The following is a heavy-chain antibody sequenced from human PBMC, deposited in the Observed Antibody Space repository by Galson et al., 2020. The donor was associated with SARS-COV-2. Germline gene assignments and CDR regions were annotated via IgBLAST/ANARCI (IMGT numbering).Heavy chain of an antibody. J-gene: IGHJ4*02. CDR2: ISSGSSYI. CDR3: ALIPVADTDLDS. D-gene: IGHD2-15*01. CDR1: GFTFSRST. V-gene: IGHV3-21*01. Sequence: GESLKISCVASGFTFSRSTMNWVRQAPGKGLEWVSSISSGSSYIYYADSVKGRFTISRDNAKNSLSLQMNSLRADDAAIYFCALIPVADTDLDSWGQGTLVTVSS.